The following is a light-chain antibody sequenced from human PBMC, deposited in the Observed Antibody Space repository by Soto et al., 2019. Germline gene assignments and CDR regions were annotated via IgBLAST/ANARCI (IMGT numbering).Light chain of an antibody. J-gene: IGKJ5*01. CDR2: GAS. CDR1: QSVRTY. CDR3: QQYHNWPIT. Sequence: EIVLTQSPVTLSLSPGERATLSCRASQSVRTYLAWYQQTPGQAPRLLIYGASTRATGIPVRFSGSASGTEFTLTISSLQSEDFAVYYCQQYHNWPITFGQGTRLEIK. V-gene: IGKV3-15*01.